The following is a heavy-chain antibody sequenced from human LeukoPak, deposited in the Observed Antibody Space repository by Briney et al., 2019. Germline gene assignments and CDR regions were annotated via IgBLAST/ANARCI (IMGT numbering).Heavy chain of an antibody. D-gene: IGHD6-6*01. J-gene: IGHJ4*02. V-gene: IGHV3-7*01. CDR3: ARAPAAARPYYFDY. CDR2: LNQDGSEK. Sequence: PGGSLRLSCAASGFTFSRHWMSWGRHAPGKGLEWVAQLNQDGSEKYYVDSVKGRFTTSRDNAKNSLYLQMNSLRPEDTAVYYCARAPAAARPYYFDYWGQGTLVTVSS. CDR1: GFTFSRHW.